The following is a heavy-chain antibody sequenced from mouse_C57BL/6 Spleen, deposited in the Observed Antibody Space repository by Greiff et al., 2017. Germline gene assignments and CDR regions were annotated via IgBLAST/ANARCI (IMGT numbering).Heavy chain of an antibody. CDR2: IYPGSGST. CDR1: GYTFTSYW. Sequence: QVQLQQPGAELVKPGASVKMSCKASGYTFTSYWITWVKQRPGQGLEWIGDIYPGSGSTNYNEKFKSKATLTVDTSSSTAYMQLSSLTSEDSAVYYCAREDGDPAWFADWGQGTLVTVSA. D-gene: IGHD3-3*01. V-gene: IGHV1-55*01. CDR3: AREDGDPAWFAD. J-gene: IGHJ3*01.